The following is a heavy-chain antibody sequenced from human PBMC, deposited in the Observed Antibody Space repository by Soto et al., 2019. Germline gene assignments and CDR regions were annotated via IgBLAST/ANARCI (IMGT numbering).Heavy chain of an antibody. V-gene: IGHV1-3*01. D-gene: IGHD2-2*01. J-gene: IGHJ6*02. CDR2: INAGNGNT. CDR3: ARDGCSSTSCYGYYYYYGMDV. Sequence: GASVKVSCKASGYTFTSYAMHWVRQAPGQRLEWMGWINAGNGNTKYSQKFQGRVTITRDTSASTAYMELSSLRSEDTAVYYCARDGCSSTSCYGYYYYYGMDVWGQGTTVTVSS. CDR1: GYTFTSYA.